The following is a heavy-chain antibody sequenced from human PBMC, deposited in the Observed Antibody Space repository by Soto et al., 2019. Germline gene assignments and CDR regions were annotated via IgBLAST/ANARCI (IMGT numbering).Heavy chain of an antibody. Sequence: GSLRLSCAAPGFIFSDHYMDWVRQAPGKGLEWVGRTRDKAHSYTTEYAASVKGRFTISRDDSKNSLFLQMNSLKTEDTAVYYCARVRSSSWGLDAFDIWGQGAMVTVSS. CDR2: TRDKAHSYTT. J-gene: IGHJ3*02. D-gene: IGHD6-13*01. V-gene: IGHV3-72*01. CDR1: GFIFSDHY. CDR3: ARVRSSSWGLDAFDI.